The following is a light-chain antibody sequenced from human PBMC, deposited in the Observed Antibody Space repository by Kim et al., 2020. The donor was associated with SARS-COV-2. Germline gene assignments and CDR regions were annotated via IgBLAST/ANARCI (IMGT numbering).Light chain of an antibody. V-gene: IGLV2-14*03. Sequence: GLSIPISCTGTSSDVVVYDSVSWYQHHPGKAPKVMIYDVNQRPSGVTNRFSGSKSGNTASLTISGLQAEDEADYYCSSYTSSVTLVFGGGTQLTVL. J-gene: IGLJ2*01. CDR3: SSYTSSVTLV. CDR1: SSDVVVYDS. CDR2: DVN.